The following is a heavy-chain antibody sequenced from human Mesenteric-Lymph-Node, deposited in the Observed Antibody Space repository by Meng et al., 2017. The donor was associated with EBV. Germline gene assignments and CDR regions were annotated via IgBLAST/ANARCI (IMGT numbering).Heavy chain of an antibody. Sequence: VQLEQSGPALKKPGASVKASCKASGYTFIGYYIHWARQAPEQGLEWMGWMNPNSGATGSTQKFQSRVTMTRNTSISTAYMELNSLTSEDTAVYYCSRDSIYNGQDSWGQGTLVTVSS. V-gene: IGHV1-8*02. CDR3: SRDSIYNGQDS. CDR2: MNPNSGAT. CDR1: GYTFIGYY. D-gene: IGHD5-24*01. J-gene: IGHJ4*02.